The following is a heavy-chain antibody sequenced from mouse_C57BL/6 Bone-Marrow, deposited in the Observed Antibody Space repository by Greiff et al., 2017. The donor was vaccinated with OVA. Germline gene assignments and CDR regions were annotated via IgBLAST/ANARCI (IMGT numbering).Heavy chain of an antibody. CDR1: GYTFTSYW. Sequence: QVQLQQPGAELVRPGTSVKLSCKASGYTFTSYWMHWVKQRPGQGLEWIGVIDPADSYTNYNQKFKGKATLTVDTSSSTAYMQLSSLTSEDSAVYYGARRNGTRYFDVWGTGTTVTVSS. V-gene: IGHV1-59*01. J-gene: IGHJ1*03. CDR2: IDPADSYT. D-gene: IGHD4-1*01. CDR3: ARRNGTRYFDV.